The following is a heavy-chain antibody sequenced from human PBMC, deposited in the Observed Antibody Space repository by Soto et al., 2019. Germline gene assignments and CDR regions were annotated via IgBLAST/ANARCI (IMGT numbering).Heavy chain of an antibody. J-gene: IGHJ4*02. V-gene: IGHV1-69*01. Sequence: QVQLVQSGAEVKKPGSSVKVSCKASGGTFSSYAISWVRQAPGQGLEWMGGIIPIFGTANYAQKFQGRVTITADESTSTAYMELSSLRSEDTAVYYCAREGAYYDILTGFRSRYYFDYWGQGTLVTVSS. CDR1: GGTFSSYA. CDR3: AREGAYYDILTGFRSRYYFDY. CDR2: IIPIFGTA. D-gene: IGHD3-9*01.